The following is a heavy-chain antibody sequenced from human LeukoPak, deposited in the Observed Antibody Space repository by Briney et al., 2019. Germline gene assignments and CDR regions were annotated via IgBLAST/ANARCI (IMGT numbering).Heavy chain of an antibody. CDR1: GYTFTSYG. CDR3: ARDRAYDPLWFGADYYYYYMDV. J-gene: IGHJ6*03. Sequence: ASVKVSCKASGYTFTSYGISWVRQAPGQGLEWMGWISAYNGNTNYAQKLQGRITMTTDASTSTAYMELRSLRSDDTAVYYCARDRAYDPLWFGADYYYYYMDVWGKGTTVTISS. CDR2: ISAYNGNT. D-gene: IGHD3-10*01. V-gene: IGHV1-18*01.